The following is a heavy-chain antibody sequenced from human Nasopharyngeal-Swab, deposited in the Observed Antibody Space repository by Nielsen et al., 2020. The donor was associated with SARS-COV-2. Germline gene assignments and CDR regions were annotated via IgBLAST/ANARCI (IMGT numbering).Heavy chain of an antibody. D-gene: IGHD1-26*01. CDR2: IYHSGST. Sequence: SETLSLTCAVSGGSISSGGYFWSWIRQPPGKGLEWIGYIYHSGSTYYNPSLKSRVTISVDTANNQFSLQLSSVTATDTAVYYCANLIVGATGDAFDIWGQGTMVTVSS. CDR1: GGSISSGGYF. V-gene: IGHV4-30-2*03. J-gene: IGHJ3*02. CDR3: ANLIVGATGDAFDI.